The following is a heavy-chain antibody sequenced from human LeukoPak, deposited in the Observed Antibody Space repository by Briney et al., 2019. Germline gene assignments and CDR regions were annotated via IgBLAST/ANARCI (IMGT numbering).Heavy chain of an antibody. J-gene: IGHJ4*02. CDR2: INRDGSSA. D-gene: IGHD5-18*01. CDR1: GFTFSSYW. CDR3: VRRVSAKSLDY. Sequence: GGSLRLSCAASGFTFSSYWMHWVRQSPGKGPVWVSRINRDGSSANYADSVKGRFTISRDNAKNTLYLQMNSLRAEDTAVYYCVRRVSAKSLDYWGQGTLVTVSS. V-gene: IGHV3-74*01.